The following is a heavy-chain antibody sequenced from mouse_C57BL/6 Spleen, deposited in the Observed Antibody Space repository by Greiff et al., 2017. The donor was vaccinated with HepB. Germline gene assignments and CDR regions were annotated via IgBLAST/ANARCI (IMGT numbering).Heavy chain of an antibody. CDR2: IDPSDSYT. D-gene: IGHD1-1*01. J-gene: IGHJ1*03. CDR3: ARVHYGSSYWYFDV. Sequence: QVQLQQPGAELVKPGASVKLSCKASGYTFTSYWMQWVKQRPGQGLEWIGEIDPSDSYTNYNQKFKGKATLTVDTSSSTAYMQLSSLTSEDSAVYYCARVHYGSSYWYFDVWGTGTTVTVSS. CDR1: GYTFTSYW. V-gene: IGHV1-50*01.